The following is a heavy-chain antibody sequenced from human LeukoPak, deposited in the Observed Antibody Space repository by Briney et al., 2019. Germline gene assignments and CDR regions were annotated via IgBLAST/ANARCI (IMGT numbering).Heavy chain of an antibody. V-gene: IGHV3-53*01. J-gene: IGHJ3*02. CDR2: IYSGGST. Sequence: GGSLRLSCAASGFTVSSNYMCWVRQAPGKRLEWVSVIYSGGSTYYADSVKGRFTISRDNSKNTLYLQMNSLRAEDTAVYYCARDSETLYYYDSSGAFDIWGQGTMVTVSS. D-gene: IGHD3-22*01. CDR3: ARDSETLYYYDSSGAFDI. CDR1: GFTVSSNY.